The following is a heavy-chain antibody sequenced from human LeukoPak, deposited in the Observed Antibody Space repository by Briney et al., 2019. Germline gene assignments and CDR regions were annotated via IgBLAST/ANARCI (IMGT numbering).Heavy chain of an antibody. V-gene: IGHV3-23*01. D-gene: IGHD3-10*01. Sequence: GGSLRLSCAASGFTFSSSGKNWVRQAPGKGLEWGSAISGSGGSTYYADSVKGRFTISRDNSRNTLYLLMNSLRAEDTAVYYCAKGPMVRGVDYWGQGTLVTVSS. J-gene: IGHJ4*02. CDR3: AKGPMVRGVDY. CDR1: GFTFSSSG. CDR2: ISGSGGST.